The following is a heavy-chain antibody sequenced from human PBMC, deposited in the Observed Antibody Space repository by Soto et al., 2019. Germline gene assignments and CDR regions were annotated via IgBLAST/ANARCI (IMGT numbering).Heavy chain of an antibody. V-gene: IGHV3-53*02. CDR2: IYSAGST. Sequence: VELVETGGGLIQPGGSLRLSCAVSGLTVSRTQMSWVRQAPGKGLQWVSVIYSAGSTYYANAVKGRFTISRDISENKFFFELKGLTVDDTAVYYCASAREPKFTTSFFFDYWGRGTVVTVPS. D-gene: IGHD2-2*01. CDR3: ASAREPKFTTSFFFDY. J-gene: IGHJ4*01. CDR1: GLTVSRTQ.